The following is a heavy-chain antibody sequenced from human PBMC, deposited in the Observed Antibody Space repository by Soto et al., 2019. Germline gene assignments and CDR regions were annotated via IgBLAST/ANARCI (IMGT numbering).Heavy chain of an antibody. CDR2: VFSSVSA. CDR1: GVSVRSYT. Sequence: QLQLQESGPGQVRPSETLSLTCIVSGVSVRSYTWSWVRQPANKGLEWIGRVFSSVSATYNPSLKSRVSISMDTPENRISLKLDFVTAADAGVYFCARDGMTTGDTWGPGTLVTVSS. D-gene: IGHD2-21*02. CDR3: ARDGMTTGDT. V-gene: IGHV4-4*07. J-gene: IGHJ4*02.